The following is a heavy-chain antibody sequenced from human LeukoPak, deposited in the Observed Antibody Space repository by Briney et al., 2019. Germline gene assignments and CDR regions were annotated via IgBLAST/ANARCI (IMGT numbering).Heavy chain of an antibody. CDR1: GYTFTSYD. CDR3: ARGQFRPGITMIVATQGYYYYYGMDV. D-gene: IGHD3-22*01. J-gene: IGHJ6*02. V-gene: IGHV1-8*01. CDR2: MNPNSGNT. Sequence: ASVKVSCKASGYTFTSYDINWVRQATGQGLEWMGWMNPNSGNTGYAQKFQGRVTMTRNTSISTAYMELSSLRSEGTAVYYCARGQFRPGITMIVATQGYYYYYGMDVWGQGTTVTVSS.